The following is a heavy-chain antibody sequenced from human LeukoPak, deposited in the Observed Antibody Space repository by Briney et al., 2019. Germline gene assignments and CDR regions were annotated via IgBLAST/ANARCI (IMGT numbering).Heavy chain of an antibody. Sequence: GGSLRLSCAASGFIFSNYAMNWVRQAPGKGLEWVSYISSSSSTIYYADSVKGRFTISRDNAKNSLYLQMNSLRAEDTAVYYCASGTDDYGDYDFDYWGQGTLVTVSS. J-gene: IGHJ4*02. CDR3: ASGTDDYGDYDFDY. V-gene: IGHV3-48*04. CDR1: GFIFSNYA. D-gene: IGHD4-17*01. CDR2: ISSSSSTI.